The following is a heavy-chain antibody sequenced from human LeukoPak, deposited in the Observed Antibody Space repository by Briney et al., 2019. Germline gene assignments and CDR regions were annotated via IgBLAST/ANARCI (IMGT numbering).Heavy chain of an antibody. Sequence: GGSLRLSCAASGFTFSSYAMHWVRQAPGKGLEYVSAISSNGCSTYYANSVKGRFTISRDNSKNTLYLQMGSLRAEDMAVYYCARVFSGSYDYWGQGTLVTVSS. CDR3: ARVFSGSYDY. D-gene: IGHD1-26*01. CDR1: GFTFSSYA. V-gene: IGHV3-64*01. CDR2: ISSNGCST. J-gene: IGHJ4*02.